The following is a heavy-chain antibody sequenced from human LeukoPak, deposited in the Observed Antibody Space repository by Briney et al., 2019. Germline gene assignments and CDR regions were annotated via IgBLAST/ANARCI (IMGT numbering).Heavy chain of an antibody. Sequence: PGGSLRLSCAASGFTFSSYGMHWVRQAPGKGLEWVAVISYDGSNKYYADSVKGRFTISRDNSKNTLYLQMNNLRAEDTAVYYCAREGIAAAADAFDIWGQGTMVTVSS. CDR3: AREGIAAAADAFDI. D-gene: IGHD6-13*01. CDR1: GFTFSSYG. V-gene: IGHV3-30*03. CDR2: ISYDGSNK. J-gene: IGHJ3*02.